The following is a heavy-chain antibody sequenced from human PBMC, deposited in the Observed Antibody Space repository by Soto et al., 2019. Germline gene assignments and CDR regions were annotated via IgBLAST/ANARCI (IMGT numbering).Heavy chain of an antibody. Sequence: ASVKVSCKASGYTFTSYAMHWVRQAPGQRLEWMGWINAGNGNTKYSQKFQGRVTTTRDTSASTAYMELSSLRSEDTAVYYCARDFRYSSGWYPPFDYWGQGTLVTVSS. CDR2: INAGNGNT. CDR3: ARDFRYSSGWYPPFDY. V-gene: IGHV1-3*01. J-gene: IGHJ4*02. D-gene: IGHD6-19*01. CDR1: GYTFTSYA.